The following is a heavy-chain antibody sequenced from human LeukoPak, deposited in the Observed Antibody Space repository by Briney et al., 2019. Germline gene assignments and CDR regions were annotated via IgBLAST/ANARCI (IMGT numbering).Heavy chain of an antibody. J-gene: IGHJ6*03. V-gene: IGHV3-20*04. Sequence: GGSLRLSCEASGFSLSSYSMQWVRQAPGKGLEWVSGINWNGGSTVYADSVKGRFTISRDNAKNSLYLQMNSLRAEDTAVYYCAKQGRDWLRDYYYYMDVWGKGTTVTISS. CDR3: AKQGRDWLRDYYYYMDV. D-gene: IGHD3-9*01. CDR1: GFSLSSYS. CDR2: INWNGGST.